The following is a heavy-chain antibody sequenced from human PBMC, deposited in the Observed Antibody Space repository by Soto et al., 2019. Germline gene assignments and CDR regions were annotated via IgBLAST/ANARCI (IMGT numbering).Heavy chain of an antibody. D-gene: IGHD6-6*01. CDR3: ARQGSSGIHAPDYWFDP. J-gene: IGHJ5*02. CDR2: IIPICGTA. V-gene: IGHV1-69*06. Sequence: SVKVSCKASGGTFSSYAISWVRQAPGQGLEWMGGIIPICGTAYYAQKFQGRVTITADKSTSKAYMELTSLRAEDTAVYYCARQGSSGIHAPDYWFDPWGQGTLVTVSS. CDR1: GGTFSSYA.